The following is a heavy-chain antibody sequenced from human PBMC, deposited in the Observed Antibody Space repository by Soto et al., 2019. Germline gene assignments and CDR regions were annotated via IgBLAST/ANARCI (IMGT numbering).Heavy chain of an antibody. CDR1: GVSISSHY. V-gene: IGHV4-59*11. CDR3: FDC. CDR2: MHHSGST. Sequence: PSETLSLTCTVSGVSISSHYWSWIRQPPGKGLEWIAYMHHSGSTNYNPSLRSRVTVSIDTSKSHFSLNLSSVTAADTTMSYYFDCWGQGALVTVS. J-gene: IGHJ4*02.